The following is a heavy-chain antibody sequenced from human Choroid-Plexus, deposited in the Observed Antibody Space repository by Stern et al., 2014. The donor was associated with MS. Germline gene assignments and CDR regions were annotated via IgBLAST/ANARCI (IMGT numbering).Heavy chain of an antibody. CDR1: GFTFGSCA. D-gene: IGHD2/OR15-2a*01. CDR3: AKDRQYLTYFFDH. Sequence: DQLVESGGGVVQPGRPLRLSCVASGFTFGSCAMHWVRQAPGKGLEWVAGVSYDGSNKYYADSVKGRFTSSRDNSQNTLYMQMSSLXPEDTAVYYCAKDRQYLTYFFDHWGQGSLVTVSS. CDR2: VSYDGSNK. J-gene: IGHJ5*02. V-gene: IGHV3-30*18.